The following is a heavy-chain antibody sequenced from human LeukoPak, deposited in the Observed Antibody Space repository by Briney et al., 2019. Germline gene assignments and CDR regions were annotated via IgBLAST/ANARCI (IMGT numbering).Heavy chain of an antibody. Sequence: GESLKISCKGSGHIFTNYWIGWGRQMPGKGLEWMGILYPGDSDTSYSPSFQGQVTISADKSMSNSSLQRSSLNASDTAMYYCAELGTGDTSMVTPLHYWGQGTLVTVPS. D-gene: IGHD5-18*01. CDR1: GHIFTNYW. CDR3: AELGTGDTSMVTPLHY. J-gene: IGHJ4*02. V-gene: IGHV5-51*01. CDR2: LYPGDSDT.